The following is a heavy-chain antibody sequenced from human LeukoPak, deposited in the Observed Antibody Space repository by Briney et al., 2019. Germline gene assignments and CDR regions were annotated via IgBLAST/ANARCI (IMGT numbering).Heavy chain of an antibody. Sequence: SETLSLTCTVSGGSISSSSYYWGWIRQPPGKGLEWIGSIYYSGSTYYNPSLKSRVTISVDTSKNQFSLKLSSVTAADTAVYYCASGRRDCSSTSCYKVGYYYYYYMDVWGKGTTVTVSS. CDR1: GGSISSSSYY. J-gene: IGHJ6*03. V-gene: IGHV4-39*01. CDR3: ASGRRDCSSTSCYKVGYYYYYYMDV. D-gene: IGHD2-2*02. CDR2: IYYSGST.